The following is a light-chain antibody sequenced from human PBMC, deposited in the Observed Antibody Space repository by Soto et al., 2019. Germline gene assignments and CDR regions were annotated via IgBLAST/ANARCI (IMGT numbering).Light chain of an antibody. J-gene: IGKJ4*01. CDR1: QSVSIY. Sequence: ETLLTQSPATRSLSPGKRANLSCRASQSVSIYLAWYQHKPGQAPRLLIYDASSRATGIPARFSGSGSGTDFTLTISSLEPEDFAVYYCQQRTNWPLTFGGGTKVEIK. CDR3: QQRTNWPLT. CDR2: DAS. V-gene: IGKV3-11*01.